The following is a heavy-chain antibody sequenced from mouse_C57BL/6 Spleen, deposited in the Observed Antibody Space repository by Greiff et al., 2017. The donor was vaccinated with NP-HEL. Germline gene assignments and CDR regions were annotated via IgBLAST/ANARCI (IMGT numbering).Heavy chain of an antibody. CDR3: ARPGDYEDYAMDD. V-gene: IGHV5-17*01. J-gene: IGHJ4*01. D-gene: IGHD2-4*01. CDR2: ISSGSSTI. CDR1: GFTFSDYG. Sequence: EVKLVESGGGLVKPGGSLKLSCAASGFTFSDYGMHWVRQAPEKGLEWVAYISSGSSTIYYADTVKGRFTISRDNAKNTLFLQMTSLRSEDTAMYYCARPGDYEDYAMDDWGQGTSVTVSS.